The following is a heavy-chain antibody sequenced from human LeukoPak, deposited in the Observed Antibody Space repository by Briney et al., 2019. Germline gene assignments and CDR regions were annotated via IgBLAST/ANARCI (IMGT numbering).Heavy chain of an antibody. D-gene: IGHD3-22*01. CDR1: GGSISSSRYY. CDR3: ARHDSSGYYYVRAYFDY. Sequence: SGTLSLTCTVSGGSISSSRYYWGWIRQPPGKGLEWIGNISYSGSTYYNPSLNRRATTSVDTSNTQFSLMLSPRPAAKTAVYYCARHDSSGYYYVRAYFDYWGQGTLVTVSS. J-gene: IGHJ4*02. CDR2: ISYSGST. V-gene: IGHV4-39*01.